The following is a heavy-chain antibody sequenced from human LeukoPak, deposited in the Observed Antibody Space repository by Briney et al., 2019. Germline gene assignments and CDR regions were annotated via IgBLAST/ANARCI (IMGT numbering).Heavy chain of an antibody. V-gene: IGHV4-39*07. CDR1: GGSISSSSYY. CDR2: IYYSGST. D-gene: IGHD2-21*02. CDR3: AGEAVNCYRLRCPSMDV. Sequence: PSETLSLTCTVSGGSISSSSYYWGWIRQPPGKGLEWIGSIYYSGSTYYNPSLKSRVTISVDTSKNQFSLKLSSVTAADTAVYYCAGEAVNCYRLRCPSMDVWGKGTTVTVSS. J-gene: IGHJ6*03.